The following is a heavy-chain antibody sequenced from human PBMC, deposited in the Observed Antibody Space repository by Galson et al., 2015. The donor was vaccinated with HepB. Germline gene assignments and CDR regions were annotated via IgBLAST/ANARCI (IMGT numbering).Heavy chain of an antibody. V-gene: IGHV3-33*01. CDR2: IWYDGSNK. D-gene: IGHD3-10*01. J-gene: IGHJ4*02. CDR1: GFTFSSYG. CDR3: ARAQDYGSGSYSQPFDY. Sequence: LRLSCAASGFTFSSYGMHWVRQAPGKGLEWVTVIWYDGSNKYYADSVKGRCTISRDNSKNTLYLQMNSLRAEDTAVYYCARAQDYGSGSYSQPFDYWGQGTLVTVSS.